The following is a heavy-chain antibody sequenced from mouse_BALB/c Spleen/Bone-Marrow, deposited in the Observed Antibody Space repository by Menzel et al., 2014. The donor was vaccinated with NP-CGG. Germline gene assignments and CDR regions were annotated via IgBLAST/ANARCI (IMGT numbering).Heavy chain of an antibody. CDR2: IYPGGGYT. CDR3: ARRGTGVDY. D-gene: IGHD4-1*01. CDR1: GYTFTNYW. J-gene: IGHJ2*01. V-gene: IGHV1-63*02. Sequence: QVQLKQSGAELVRPGTSVKISCKASGYTFTNYWLGWVKRRPGHGLEWIGDIYPGGGYTNYNEKFKGKATLTADTSSSTAYMQLSSLTSEDSAVYFCARRGTGVDYWGQGTTLTVSS.